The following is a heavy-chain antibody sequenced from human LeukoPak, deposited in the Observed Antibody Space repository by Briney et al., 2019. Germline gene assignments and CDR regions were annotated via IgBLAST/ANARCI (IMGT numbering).Heavy chain of an antibody. V-gene: IGHV3-30*18. J-gene: IGHJ6*02. Sequence: GGSLRLSCVVSGFTFSRYGMHWVRQAPGKGLEWVAVISYDGSNKYYADSVKGRFTISRDNSKNTLYLQMNSLRAEDTAVYYCAKGPLYCSSTSCYYYYGMDVWGQGTTVTVSS. D-gene: IGHD2-2*01. CDR1: GFTFSRYG. CDR2: ISYDGSNK. CDR3: AKGPLYCSSTSCYYYYGMDV.